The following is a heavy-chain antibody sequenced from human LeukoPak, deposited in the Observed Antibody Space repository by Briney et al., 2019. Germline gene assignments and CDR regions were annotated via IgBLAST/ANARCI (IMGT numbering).Heavy chain of an antibody. J-gene: IGHJ4*02. CDR1: GFTFSSYW. CDR3: ARAESSGLWFGELPIDY. V-gene: IGHV3-7*03. CDR2: IKQDGSEK. D-gene: IGHD3-10*01. Sequence: GGSLRLSCAASGFTFSSYWMGWVRQAPGKGLEWVANIKQDGSEKYYVDSVKGRFTISRDNAKNSLYLQMNSLRAEDTAVYYCARAESSGLWFGELPIDYWGQGTLVTVSS.